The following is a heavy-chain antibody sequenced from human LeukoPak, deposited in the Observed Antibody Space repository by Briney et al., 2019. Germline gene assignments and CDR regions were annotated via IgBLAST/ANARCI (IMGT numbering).Heavy chain of an antibody. CDR1: GGSISSYY. CDR2: IYTSGST. J-gene: IGHJ4*02. D-gene: IGHD3-3*01. CDR3: ARIRFLEWLRPEYYFDY. V-gene: IGHV4-4*07. Sequence: SETLSLTCTVSGGSISSYYWSWIRQPAGMGLEWIGRIYTSGSTNYNPSLKSRVTMSVDTSKNQFSLKLSSVTAADTAVYYCARIRFLEWLRPEYYFDYWGQGTLVTVSS.